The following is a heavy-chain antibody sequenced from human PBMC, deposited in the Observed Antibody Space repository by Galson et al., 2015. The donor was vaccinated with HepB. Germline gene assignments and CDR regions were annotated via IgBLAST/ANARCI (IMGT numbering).Heavy chain of an antibody. D-gene: IGHD3-22*01. CDR2: ISGSGGST. J-gene: IGHJ2*01. Sequence: SLRLSCAASGFTFSSYAMSWVRQAPGKGLEWVSAISGSGGSTYYADSVKGRFTISRDNSKNTLYLQMNSLRAEDTAVYYCAEDIGDRSSSGYIHWYFDLWGRGTLVTVSS. V-gene: IGHV3-23*01. CDR1: GFTFSSYA. CDR3: AEDIGDRSSSGYIHWYFDL.